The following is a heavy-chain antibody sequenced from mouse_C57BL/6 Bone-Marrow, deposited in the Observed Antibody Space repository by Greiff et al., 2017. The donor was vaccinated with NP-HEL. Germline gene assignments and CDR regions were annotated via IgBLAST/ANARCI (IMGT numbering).Heavy chain of an antibody. D-gene: IGHD4-1*01. CDR3: AREDWDPY. Sequence: EVKLMESGGGLVKPGGSLKLSCAASGFTFSSYAMSWVRQTPEKRLEWVATISDGGSYTYYPDNVKGRFTISRDNAKNNLYLQMSHLKSEDTAMYYCAREDWDPYWGQGTLVTVSA. J-gene: IGHJ3*01. CDR1: GFTFSSYA. CDR2: ISDGGSYT. V-gene: IGHV5-4*01.